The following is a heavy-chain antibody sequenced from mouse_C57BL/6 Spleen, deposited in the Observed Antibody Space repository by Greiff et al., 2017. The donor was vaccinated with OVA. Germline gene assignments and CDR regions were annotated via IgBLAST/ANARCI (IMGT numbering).Heavy chain of an antibody. CDR2: INPNNGGT. Sequence: DVQLQESGPELVKPGASVKMSCKASGYTFTDYNMHWVKQSHGKSLEWIGYINPNNGGTSYNQKFKGKATLTVNKSSSTAYMELRSLTSEDSAVYYCARSPGNWDYAMDYWGQGTSVTVSS. D-gene: IGHD2-1*01. CDR1: GYTFTDYN. J-gene: IGHJ4*01. V-gene: IGHV1-22*01. CDR3: ARSPGNWDYAMDY.